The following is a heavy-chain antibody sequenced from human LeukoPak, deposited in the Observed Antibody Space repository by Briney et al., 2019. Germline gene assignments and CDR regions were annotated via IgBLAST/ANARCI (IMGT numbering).Heavy chain of an antibody. CDR1: GGPISSYY. V-gene: IGHV4-59*08. J-gene: IGHJ4*02. D-gene: IGHD5-12*01. Sequence: SETLSLTRTVSGGPISSYYWSWIRQPPGKGLEWIGYIYYSGSTNYNPSLKSRVTISVDTSKNQFSLKLSSVTAADTAVYYCARHVLGYSGGYYFDYWGQGTLVTVSS. CDR3: ARHVLGYSGGYYFDY. CDR2: IYYSGST.